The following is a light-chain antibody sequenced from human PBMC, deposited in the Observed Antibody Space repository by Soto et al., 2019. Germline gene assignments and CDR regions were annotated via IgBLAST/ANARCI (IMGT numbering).Light chain of an antibody. CDR1: QDVNNW. CDR2: DAS. J-gene: IGKJ1*01. V-gene: IGKV1-5*01. CDR3: QQYDSRLS. Sequence: DRQMTQSPSTLSASVGDRVTITCRASQDVNNWLAWYQQKPGKAPKLLIYDASSLVTGVPSRFSGSGSGTEFTLTISSLQPDDFATYYCQQYDSRLSFGQGTKVEVQ.